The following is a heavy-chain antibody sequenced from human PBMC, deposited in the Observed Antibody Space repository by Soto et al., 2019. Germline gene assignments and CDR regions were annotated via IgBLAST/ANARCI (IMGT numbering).Heavy chain of an antibody. Sequence: QVQLVQSGAEVKKPGASVKVSCKASGYTFTSYDINWVRQATGQGLEWMGWMNPNRGNTGYAQKFQGGVTMTRNTSISTAYMELSSLRSEDTAVYYCARARSSSKGFDPWGQGTLVTVSS. CDR2: MNPNRGNT. J-gene: IGHJ5*02. CDR1: GYTFTSYD. CDR3: ARARSSSKGFDP. D-gene: IGHD6-6*01. V-gene: IGHV1-8*01.